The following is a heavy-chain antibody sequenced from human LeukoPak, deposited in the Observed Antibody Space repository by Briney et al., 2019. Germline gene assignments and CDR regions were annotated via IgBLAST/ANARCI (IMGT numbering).Heavy chain of an antibody. CDR2: IIPIFGTA. D-gene: IGHD3-22*01. CDR3: ARAIGGSGYYQYYFDY. J-gene: IGHJ4*02. CDR1: GGTFSSYA. Sequence: VASVKVSCKASGGTFSSYAISWVRQAPGQGLEWMGRIIPIFGTANYAQKFQGRVTITTDESTSTAYMELSSLRSEDTAVYYCARAIGGSGYYQYYFDYWGQGTLVTVSS. V-gene: IGHV1-69*05.